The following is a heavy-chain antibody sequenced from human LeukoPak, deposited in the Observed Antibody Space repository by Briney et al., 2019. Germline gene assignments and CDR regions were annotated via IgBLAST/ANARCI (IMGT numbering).Heavy chain of an antibody. V-gene: IGHV3-48*04. CDR3: ASLGGLYCSGGNCYRDAFDI. CDR1: GFTFSSQS. Sequence: GGSLRLSCAASGFTFSSQSMNWVRQAPGKGLEWVSYISSRGDTIYYADSVKGRFTISRDNAKNSLYLQMNSLRAEDTAVYYCASLGGLYCSGGNCYRDAFDIWGQGTMVTVSS. D-gene: IGHD2-15*01. J-gene: IGHJ3*02. CDR2: ISSRGDTI.